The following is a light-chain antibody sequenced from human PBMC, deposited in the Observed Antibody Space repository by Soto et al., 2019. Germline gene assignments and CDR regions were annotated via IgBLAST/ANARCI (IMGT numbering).Light chain of an antibody. CDR2: DVT. V-gene: IGLV2-14*03. CDR1: SSDIGRYNY. CDR3: SSYTTNNRAV. J-gene: IGLJ7*01. Sequence: QSALTQPASVSGSPGQSIAISCTGTSSDIGRYNYVSWYQQHPGKAPKLLIYDVTGRPSGVSNRFSGSKSGNTASLTISGLQAEDEAYYYCSSYTTNNRAVFGGGTQLTVL.